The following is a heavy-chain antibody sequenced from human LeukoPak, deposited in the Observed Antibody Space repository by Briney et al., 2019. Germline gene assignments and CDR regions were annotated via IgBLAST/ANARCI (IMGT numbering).Heavy chain of an antibody. V-gene: IGHV3-53*01. CDR1: GFTVSSNY. D-gene: IGHD4-17*01. J-gene: IGHJ4*02. Sequence: GGSLRLSCAASGFTVSSNYMSWVRQAPGKGLEWVSVIYSGGSTYYADSVKGRFTISRDNSKNTPYLQMNSLRAEDTAVYYCARLRDGAYGDYFDYWGQGTLVTVSS. CDR2: IYSGGST. CDR3: ARLRDGAYGDYFDY.